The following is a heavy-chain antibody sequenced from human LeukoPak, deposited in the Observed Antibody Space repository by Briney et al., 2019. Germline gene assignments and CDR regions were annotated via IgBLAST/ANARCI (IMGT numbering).Heavy chain of an antibody. CDR2: ISAYNGNT. V-gene: IGHV1-18*01. CDR1: GYTFTSYG. CDR3: ARDRPTNNGYYYYGMDV. D-gene: IGHD1-14*01. Sequence: GASVKVSCKASGYTFTSYGISWVRQAPGQGLEWMGWISAYNGNTNYAQKLQGRVTTTTDTSTSTAYMELRSLRSDDTAVYYCARDRPTNNGYYYYGMDVWGQGTTVTVSS. J-gene: IGHJ6*02.